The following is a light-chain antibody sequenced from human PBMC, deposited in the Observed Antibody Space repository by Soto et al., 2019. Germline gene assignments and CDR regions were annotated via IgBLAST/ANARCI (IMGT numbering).Light chain of an antibody. CDR3: QKYNSAPRT. CDR1: QGISNY. Sequence: DIQMTQSPSSLSASVGNRVTITCRASQGISNYLAWYQLKPGKVPKLLIYAASTLQSGVPSRFSGSGSGTDFTLTISSLQPEDVATYYCQKYNSAPRTFGQGTRVEIK. V-gene: IGKV1-27*01. J-gene: IGKJ1*01. CDR2: AAS.